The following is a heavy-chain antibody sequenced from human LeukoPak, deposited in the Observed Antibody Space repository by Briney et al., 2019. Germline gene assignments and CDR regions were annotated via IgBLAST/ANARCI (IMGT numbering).Heavy chain of an antibody. CDR1: GGTSSSYA. V-gene: IGHV1-69*05. Sequence: ASVKVSCKASGGTSSSYAISWVRQAPGQGREWMGGIIPIFGTANYAQKFQGRVTITTDESTSTAYMELSSLRSEDTAVYYCARVPSRQNYYYYYMDVWGKGTTVTVSS. J-gene: IGHJ6*03. CDR2: IIPIFGTA. CDR3: ARVPSRQNYYYYYMDV.